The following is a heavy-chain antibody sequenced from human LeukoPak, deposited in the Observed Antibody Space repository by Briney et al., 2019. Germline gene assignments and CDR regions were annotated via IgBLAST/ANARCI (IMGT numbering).Heavy chain of an antibody. CDR2: IYHSGST. J-gene: IGHJ4*02. V-gene: IGHV4-30-2*01. D-gene: IGHD3-10*01. CDR1: GGSISSGGYS. CDR3: ARVLESGYGSGSYRWALSSYFDY. Sequence: SETLSLTCAVSGGSISSGGYSWSWIRQPPGKGLEWIGYIYHSGSTYYNPSLKSRVTISVDTSKNQFSLKLSSVTAADTAVYYCARVLESGYGSGSYRWALSSYFDYWGQGTLVTVSS.